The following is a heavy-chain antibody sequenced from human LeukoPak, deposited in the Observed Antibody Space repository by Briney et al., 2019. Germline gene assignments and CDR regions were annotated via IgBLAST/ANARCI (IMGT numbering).Heavy chain of an antibody. CDR3: AKELDTMFFDY. CDR1: GFNFDRYT. J-gene: IGHJ4*02. Sequence: GGSLRLSCATSGFNFDRYTIHWVRQAPGKGLEWVSLAGWAGGTTFYSDSVRGRFTISRDSGRKSVYLQVNSLTTDDTAFYFCAKELDTMFFDYWGQGALVTVSS. V-gene: IGHV3-43*01. CDR2: AGWAGGTT. D-gene: IGHD3-10*02.